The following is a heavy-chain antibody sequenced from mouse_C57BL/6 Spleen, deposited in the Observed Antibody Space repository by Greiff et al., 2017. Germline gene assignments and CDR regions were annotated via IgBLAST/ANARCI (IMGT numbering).Heavy chain of an antibody. D-gene: IGHD2-1*01. CDR3: ARLYYGNSYYFDY. CDR1: GFTFSSYG. CDR2: ISSGGSYT. J-gene: IGHJ2*01. V-gene: IGHV5-6*01. Sequence: EVQVVESGGDLVKPGGSLKLSCAASGFTFSSYGMSWVRQTPDKRLEWVATISSGGSYTYYPDSVKGRFTISRDNAKNTLYLQMSSLKSEDTAMYYCARLYYGNSYYFDYWGQGTTLTVSS.